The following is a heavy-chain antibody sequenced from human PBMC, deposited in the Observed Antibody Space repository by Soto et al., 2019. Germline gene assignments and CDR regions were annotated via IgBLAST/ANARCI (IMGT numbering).Heavy chain of an antibody. Sequence: PXVSLRLSCAASGFTFSNAWMSWVRQAPGKGLEWVGRIKSKTDGGTTDYAAPVKGRFTISRDDSKNTLYPQMNSLKTEDTAVYYCTTPTRYCSGGSCYSRRGYYYYYGMDVWGQGTTVTVSS. D-gene: IGHD2-15*01. J-gene: IGHJ6*02. CDR3: TTPTRYCSGGSCYSRRGYYYYYGMDV. V-gene: IGHV3-15*01. CDR2: IKSKTDGGTT. CDR1: GFTFSNAW.